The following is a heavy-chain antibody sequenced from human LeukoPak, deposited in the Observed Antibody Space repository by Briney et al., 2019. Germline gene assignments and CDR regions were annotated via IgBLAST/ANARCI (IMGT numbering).Heavy chain of an antibody. CDR2: IYYSGST. CDR3: ARGGGSGG. V-gene: IGHV4-59*11. Sequence: SETLSLTCTVSGGSISSHYWSWIRQPPGKGLEWIGYIYYSGSTNYNPSLKSRVTILVDTSKNQFSLKLSSVTAADTAVYYCARGGGSGGWGQGTLVTVSS. CDR1: GGSISSHY. D-gene: IGHD3-10*01. J-gene: IGHJ4*02.